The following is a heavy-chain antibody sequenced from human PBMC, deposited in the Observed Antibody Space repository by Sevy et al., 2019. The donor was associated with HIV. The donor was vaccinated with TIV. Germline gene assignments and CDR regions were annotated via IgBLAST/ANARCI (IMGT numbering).Heavy chain of an antibody. Sequence: GGSLRLSCAASGFTFSSYSMNWVRQAPGKGLEWVSYISSSSSTIYYADSVKGRFTISRDNAKNSLYLQMNSLRAEDTAVYYCARTGPPGYYYDSSGSDYWVQGTLVTVSS. D-gene: IGHD3-22*01. CDR3: ARTGPPGYYYDSSGSDY. J-gene: IGHJ4*02. CDR2: ISSSSSTI. CDR1: GFTFSSYS. V-gene: IGHV3-48*01.